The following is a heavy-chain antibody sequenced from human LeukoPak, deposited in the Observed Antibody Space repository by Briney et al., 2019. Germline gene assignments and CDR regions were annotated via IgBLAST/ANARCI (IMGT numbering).Heavy chain of an antibody. V-gene: IGHV4-4*07. CDR2: IYTSGST. D-gene: IGHD3-22*01. Sequence: KASETLSLTCTVSGGSISSYYWSWIRQPAGTGLEWIGRIYTSGSTNYNPSLKSRVTISVDKSKSQFSLKLSSVTAADTAVYYCARARDYYDSSAYPNWFDPWGQGTLVTVSS. CDR3: ARARDYYDSSAYPNWFDP. J-gene: IGHJ5*02. CDR1: GGSISSYY.